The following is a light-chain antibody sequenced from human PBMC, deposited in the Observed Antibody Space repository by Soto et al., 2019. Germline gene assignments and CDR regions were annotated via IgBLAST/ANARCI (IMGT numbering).Light chain of an antibody. V-gene: IGLV2-14*01. CDR1: SXDVGGYNA. CDR2: EVT. J-gene: IGLJ1*01. CDR3: NSFRVSHLYV. Sequence: QSVLAQPASVSGSPGQTVTISCTGTSXDVGGYNAVSWYQHHPGKAPKLIIYEVTHRPSGVSDRFSASKSGNTASLTISGLQADDEADYYCNSFRVSHLYVFGTGTKVTVL.